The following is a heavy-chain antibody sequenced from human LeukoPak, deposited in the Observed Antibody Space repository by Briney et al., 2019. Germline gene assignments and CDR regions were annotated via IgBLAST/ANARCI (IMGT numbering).Heavy chain of an antibody. CDR3: ARRGGRPSRRSPIDC. J-gene: IGHJ4*02. V-gene: IGHV3-7*01. CDR1: GFTFSDYW. Sequence: PGGSLKLSCTASGFTFSDYWMTWVRQAPGKGPEWVGNIKQDGSERYYVDSVRGGFTISRDNAKNLLFLQMNGLRAEDTAVYYCARRGGRPSRRSPIDCWGQGTLVTVSS. D-gene: IGHD2-15*01. CDR2: IKQDGSER.